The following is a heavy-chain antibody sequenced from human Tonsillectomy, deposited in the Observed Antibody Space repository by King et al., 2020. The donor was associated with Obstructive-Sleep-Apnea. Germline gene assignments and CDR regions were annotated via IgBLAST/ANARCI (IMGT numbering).Heavy chain of an antibody. CDR2: ISGTGDDT. Sequence: VQLVESGGGFVQPGGSLRLSCVASGSSFFHYAMNWVRQAPGKRLEWVAAISGTGDDTFYADSVRGRFSISRDNSKNTVYLQMNNLRVEDTAVYYCARNVLGGAGDGPNWFDPWGQGTLATVSS. V-gene: IGHV3-23*04. D-gene: IGHD1-26*01. CDR3: ARNVLGGAGDGPNWFDP. CDR1: GSSFFHYA. J-gene: IGHJ5*02.